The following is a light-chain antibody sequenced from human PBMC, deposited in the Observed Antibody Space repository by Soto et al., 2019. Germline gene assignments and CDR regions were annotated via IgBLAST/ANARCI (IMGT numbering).Light chain of an antibody. CDR2: GVS. V-gene: IGKV3-20*01. J-gene: IGKJ1*01. CDR3: QQYGGSPTWT. CDR1: QSVSSSY. Sequence: DIELAQSPGTLSLSPGERATLSCRASQSVSSSYLAWYQQKPGQAPRLLMYGVSSRATGIPDRFSGSGSGTEFTLTISRLEPEDFAVYYCQQYGGSPTWTFGQGTKV.